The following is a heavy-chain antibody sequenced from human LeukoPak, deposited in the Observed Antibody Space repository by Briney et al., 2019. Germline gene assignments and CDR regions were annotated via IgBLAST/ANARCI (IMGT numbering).Heavy chain of an antibody. V-gene: IGHV4-38-2*01. CDR3: AKNCSSTSCYWNDAFDI. Sequence: PSETLSLTCAVSGYSISSGYYWGWIRQPPGEGLEWIASMYHSGSTYYNPSLKSRVTISVDTSKNQFSLKLSSVTAADTAVYYCAKNCSSTSCYWNDAFDIWGQGTMVTVSS. CDR2: MYHSGST. D-gene: IGHD2-2*01. J-gene: IGHJ3*02. CDR1: GYSISSGYY.